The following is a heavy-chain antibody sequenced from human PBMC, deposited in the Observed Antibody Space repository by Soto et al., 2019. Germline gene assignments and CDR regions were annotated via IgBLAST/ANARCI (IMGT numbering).Heavy chain of an antibody. Sequence: HPGGSLRLSCAASGFIFRGYGMNWVRQAPGKGLEWVSTISSSAAKTYYTDSVKGRFTISRDNSRNTLYLQMNSLRVEDTAVYYCAKDLVVWGSYRYLDFWGQGTLVTSPQ. CDR2: ISSSAAKT. J-gene: IGHJ4*02. D-gene: IGHD3-16*02. CDR3: AKDLVVWGSYRYLDF. V-gene: IGHV3-23*01. CDR1: GFIFRGYG.